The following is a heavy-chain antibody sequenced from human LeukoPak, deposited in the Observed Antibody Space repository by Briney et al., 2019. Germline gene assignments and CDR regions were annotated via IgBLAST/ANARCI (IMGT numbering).Heavy chain of an antibody. Sequence: PGGSLRLSCAASGFTFSSYAMHWVRQAPGKGLEWVAFIRYDGSNKYYADSVKGRFTISRDNAKNSLYLQMNSLRAEDTAVYYCARDFGESTSPYPTFDYWGLGTLVTVSS. CDR2: IRYDGSNK. D-gene: IGHD4-17*01. CDR3: ARDFGESTSPYPTFDY. CDR1: GFTFSSYA. V-gene: IGHV3-30*02. J-gene: IGHJ4*02.